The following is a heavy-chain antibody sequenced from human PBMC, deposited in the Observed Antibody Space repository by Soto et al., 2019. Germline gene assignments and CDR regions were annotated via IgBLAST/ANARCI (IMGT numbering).Heavy chain of an antibody. Sequence: EVRLVESGGGLVQPGGFLRLSCEASGFTFSRNNLNWVRQAPGKGLEWVSYISFSSSNIYYADSVKGRFTISRDNAKNSLYLQMNSLRDEDTAVYYCARAPGESGSYYGFFDYWGHGTLVTVSS. CDR3: ARAPGESGSYYGFFDY. J-gene: IGHJ4*01. CDR1: GFTFSRNN. CDR2: ISFSSSNI. V-gene: IGHV3-48*02. D-gene: IGHD1-26*01.